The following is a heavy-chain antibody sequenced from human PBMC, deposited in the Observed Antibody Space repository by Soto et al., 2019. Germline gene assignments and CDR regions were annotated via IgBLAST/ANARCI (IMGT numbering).Heavy chain of an antibody. CDR1: GYSLSDLP. J-gene: IGHJ4*02. CDR3: ATLPRTIERTPAAIWSFDS. D-gene: IGHD2-2*01. CDR2: LDAEDGET. Sequence: VSCKVSGYSLSDLPIHWVRQAPGKGLEWMGGLDAEDGETIYAQKLQGRGTMTEDTSTDTAYMELSSLTSEDTAMYYCATLPRTIERTPAAIWSFDSWGQGTLVTVSS. V-gene: IGHV1-24*01.